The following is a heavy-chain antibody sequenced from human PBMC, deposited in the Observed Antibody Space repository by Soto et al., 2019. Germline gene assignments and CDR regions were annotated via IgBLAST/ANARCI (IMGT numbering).Heavy chain of an antibody. D-gene: IGHD2-15*01. V-gene: IGHV1-69*13. J-gene: IGHJ4*02. CDR2: IIPIFGTA. Sequence: SVKVSCKASGGTFSSYAISWVRQAPGQGLEWMGGIIPIFGTANYAQKFQGRVTITADESTSTAYMELSSLRSEDTAVYYCARKSPYCSGGTCYLLRAIDEWSQGTLVTVAS. CDR3: ARKSPYCSGGTCYLLRAIDE. CDR1: GGTFSSYA.